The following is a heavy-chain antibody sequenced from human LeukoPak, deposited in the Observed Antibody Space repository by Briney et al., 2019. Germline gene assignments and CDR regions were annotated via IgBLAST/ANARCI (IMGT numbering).Heavy chain of an antibody. D-gene: IGHD6-19*01. CDR1: GFTFSSYE. CDR2: ISSSGSTI. J-gene: IGHJ4*02. CDR3: ARDLLFLSSSGSGY. V-gene: IGHV3-48*03. Sequence: PGGSLRLSCAASGFTFSSYEMNWVRQAPGKGLEWVSYISSSGSTIYYADSVKGRFTISRDNAKNSLYLQMNSLRAEDTAVYYCARDLLFLSSSGSGYWGQGTLVTASS.